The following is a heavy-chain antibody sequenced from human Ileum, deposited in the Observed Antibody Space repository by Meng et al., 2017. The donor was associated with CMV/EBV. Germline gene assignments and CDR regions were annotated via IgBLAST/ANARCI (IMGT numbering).Heavy chain of an antibody. CDR3: AKGGVYSSTWGDY. CDR1: GFRFSDYG. CDR2: IRYDGVNK. J-gene: IGHJ4*02. V-gene: IGHV3-30*02. D-gene: IGHD6-13*01. Sequence: GESLKISCEASGFRFSDYGMFWVRQVPGKGLEWVAFIRYDGVNKNYADSVKGRFTVSRDNSKNTLYLQMNSLRAEDTAVYYCAKGGVYSSTWGDYWGQGTLVTVSS.